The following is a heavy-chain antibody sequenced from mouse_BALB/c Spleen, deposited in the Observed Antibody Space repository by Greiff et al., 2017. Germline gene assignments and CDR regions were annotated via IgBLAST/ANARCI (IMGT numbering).Heavy chain of an antibody. D-gene: IGHD1-2*01. Sequence: EVKLVESGGGLVKPGGSLKLSCAASGFTFSSYTMSWVRQTPEKRLEWVATISSGGSYTYYPDSVKGRFTISRDNAKNTLYLQMSSLKSEDTAMYYCTSPLLRLPWFAYWGQGTLVTVSA. V-gene: IGHV5-6-4*01. J-gene: IGHJ3*01. CDR3: TSPLLRLPWFAY. CDR1: GFTFSSYT. CDR2: ISSGGSYT.